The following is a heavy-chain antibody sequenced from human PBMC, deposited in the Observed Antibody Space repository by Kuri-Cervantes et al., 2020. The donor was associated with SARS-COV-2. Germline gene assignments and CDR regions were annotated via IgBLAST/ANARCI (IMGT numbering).Heavy chain of an antibody. Sequence: ASVKVSCKASGYTFTGYYMHWVRQAPGQGLEWMGWINPNSGGTNYAQKFQGWVAMPRNTSLSTAYMELSRLRSDDTAVYYCARGGGVGGLMGLFQWRGAGPLDFWGQGTLVTVSS. D-gene: IGHD3-16*01. CDR2: INPNSGGT. V-gene: IGHV1-2*04. CDR1: GYTFTGYY. J-gene: IGHJ4*02. CDR3: ARGGGVGGLMGLFQWRGAGPLDF.